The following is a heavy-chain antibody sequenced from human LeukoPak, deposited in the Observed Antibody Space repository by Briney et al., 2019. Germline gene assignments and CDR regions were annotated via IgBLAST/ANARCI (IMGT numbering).Heavy chain of an antibody. J-gene: IGHJ4*02. CDR3: ARGTRDYYGSSDYYFDY. CDR2: IYSGGST. V-gene: IGHV3-53*01. D-gene: IGHD3-22*01. Sequence: GGSLRLSCAASGFTVSSNYMSWVRQAPGKGLEWVSVIYSGGSTYYADSVKGRFTISRDNSKNTLYLQMNSLRAEDTAVYYCARGTRDYYGSSDYYFDYWGQGTLVTVSS. CDR1: GFTVSSNY.